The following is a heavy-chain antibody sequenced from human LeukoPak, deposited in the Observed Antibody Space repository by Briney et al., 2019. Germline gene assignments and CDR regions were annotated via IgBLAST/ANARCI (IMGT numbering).Heavy chain of an antibody. CDR1: GGSFSGYY. CDR2: INHSGST. D-gene: IGHD3-22*01. J-gene: IGHJ3*02. V-gene: IGHV4-34*01. Sequence: SETLSLTCAVYGGSFSGYYWSWIRQPPMKGLEWIGEINHSGSTDYNPSRKSRVTISVDTSKNQFSLKLSSVTAADTAVYYCARGDSSGLDAFDIWGQGTMVTVSS. CDR3: ARGDSSGLDAFDI.